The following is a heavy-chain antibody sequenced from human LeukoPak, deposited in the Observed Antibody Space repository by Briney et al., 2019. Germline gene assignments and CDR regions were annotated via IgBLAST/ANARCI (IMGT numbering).Heavy chain of an antibody. J-gene: IGHJ6*03. CDR3: ARGKYCTNGVCYHYYYYYMDV. CDR2: ISSSSSYI. Sequence: GGSPRLSCAASGFTFSSYSMNWVRQAPGKGLEWVSSISSSSSYIYYADSVKGRFTISRDNAKNSLYLQMNSLRAEDTAVYYCARGKYCTNGVCYHYYYYYMDVWGKGTTVTVSS. D-gene: IGHD2-8*01. CDR1: GFTFSSYS. V-gene: IGHV3-21*01.